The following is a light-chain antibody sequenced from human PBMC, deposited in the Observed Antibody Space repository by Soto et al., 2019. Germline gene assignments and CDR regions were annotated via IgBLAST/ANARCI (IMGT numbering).Light chain of an antibody. V-gene: IGLV2-14*01. J-gene: IGLJ1*01. CDR2: DVS. CDR1: SSDVGGYNY. CDR3: SSYTSSSPYV. Sequence: QSALTQPASVSGSAGQAITISCTGTSSDVGGYNYVSWYQQHPGKAPKLMIYDVSNRPSGVSNRFSGSKSGNTASLTISGLQAEYEADYYCSSYTSSSPYVFGTGTKVTVL.